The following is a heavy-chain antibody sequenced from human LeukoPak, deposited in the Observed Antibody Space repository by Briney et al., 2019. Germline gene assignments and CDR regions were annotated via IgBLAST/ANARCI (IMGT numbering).Heavy chain of an antibody. CDR1: GFTFSSYA. CDR3: AKDRILYDTSGPTYYFDY. CDR2: ISGSGDST. D-gene: IGHD3-22*01. V-gene: IGHV3-23*01. J-gene: IGHJ4*02. Sequence: GGSLRLSCAASGFTFSSYAMSWVRQAPGKGLEWVSGISGSGDSTFYADSVKGRFTISRDNSKNTLYLQINSLRVEDTAVYYCAKDRILYDTSGPTYYFDYWGQGTLVTVSS.